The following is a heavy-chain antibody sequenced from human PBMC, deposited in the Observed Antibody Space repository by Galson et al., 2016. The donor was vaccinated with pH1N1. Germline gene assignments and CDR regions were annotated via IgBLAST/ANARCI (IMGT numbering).Heavy chain of an antibody. Sequence: CKASGYTFTYYAIHWVRQAPGQRLEWMGWINTGNGNTKYSQKFQGRVTITRDTSASTASMELSSLTSEDTAVYYCARRVGRTFDYWGQGTLVTVSS. CDR2: INTGNGNT. CDR3: ARRVGRTFDY. J-gene: IGHJ4*02. V-gene: IGHV1-3*04. CDR1: GYTFTYYA. D-gene: IGHD1-7*01.